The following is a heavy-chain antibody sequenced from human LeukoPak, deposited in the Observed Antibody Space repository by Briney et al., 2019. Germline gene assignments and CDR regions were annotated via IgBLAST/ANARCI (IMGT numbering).Heavy chain of an antibody. V-gene: IGHV3-64*01. D-gene: IGHD2-21*02. Sequence: GGSLRLSCAASGFTFSSYTMHWVRQAPGKGLEYVPAITTNGGRTYYANSFKGRFTISRDNSKSTLYLQMGSLRTEDMAVYYCARGRLVVTALDYWGQGTLVTVSS. J-gene: IGHJ4*02. CDR1: GFTFSSYT. CDR2: ITTNGGRT. CDR3: ARGRLVVTALDY.